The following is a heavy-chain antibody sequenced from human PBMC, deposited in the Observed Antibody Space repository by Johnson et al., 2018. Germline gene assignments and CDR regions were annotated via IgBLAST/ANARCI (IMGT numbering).Heavy chain of an antibody. D-gene: IGHD6-19*01. CDR2: ISYDGSNK. CDR3: ARDFLGVAGSAFDI. CDR1: GFTFSSYG. J-gene: IGHJ3*02. V-gene: IGHV3-30*03. Sequence: QVQLVQSGGGVVQPGRSLRLSCAASGFTFSSYGMHWVRQAPGKGLEWVAVISYDGSNKYYADSLKGRFTISRDNSKNTLYLQMDSLRTEDTAVYYCARDFLGVAGSAFDIWGQGTLVTVSS.